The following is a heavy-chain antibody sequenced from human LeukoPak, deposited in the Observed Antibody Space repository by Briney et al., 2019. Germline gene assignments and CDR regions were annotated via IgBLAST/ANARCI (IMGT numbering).Heavy chain of an antibody. CDR3: ARGPLTDGPFDY. D-gene: IGHD3-16*01. Sequence: SETLSLTCAVYGGSFSGYYWSWIRQPPGKGLEWIGEINHSGSTNYNPSLKSRVTISVDTSKNQFSLKLSSATAADTAVYYCARGPLTDGPFDYWGQGTLVTVSS. J-gene: IGHJ4*02. V-gene: IGHV4-34*01. CDR1: GGSFSGYY. CDR2: INHSGST.